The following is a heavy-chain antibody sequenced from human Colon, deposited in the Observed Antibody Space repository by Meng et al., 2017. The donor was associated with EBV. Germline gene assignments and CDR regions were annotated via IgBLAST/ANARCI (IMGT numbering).Heavy chain of an antibody. D-gene: IGHD6-19*01. CDR3: AGVSSGWDYFDY. CDR1: GSCGSIGGYD. Sequence: QAQVQLAGPGLVMPNPAPSLTGSGTGSCGSIGGYDMSWIRQHPGKGLEWIGCIYSNGGNIYNPHLKKRVITTTETSTKQFALNLRSVTAADTAVDYCAGVSSGWDYFDYWGQGTLVTVSS. J-gene: IGHJ4*02. CDR2: IYSNGGN. V-gene: IGHV4-31*03.